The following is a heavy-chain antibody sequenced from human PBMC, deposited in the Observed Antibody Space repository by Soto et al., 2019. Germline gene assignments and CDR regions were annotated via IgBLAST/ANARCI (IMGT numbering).Heavy chain of an antibody. J-gene: IGHJ6*02. CDR2: IVVGSGNT. V-gene: IGHV1-58*01. CDR1: GFTFTSSA. CDR3: AAGTSGWYGYYYYGMDV. D-gene: IGHD6-19*01. Sequence: SVKVSCKASGFTFTSSAVHWVRQARGQRLEWIGWIVVGSGNTNYAQKFQERVTITRDMSTSTAYMELSSLRSEDTAVYYCAAGTSGWYGYYYYGMDVWGQGTTVTVSS.